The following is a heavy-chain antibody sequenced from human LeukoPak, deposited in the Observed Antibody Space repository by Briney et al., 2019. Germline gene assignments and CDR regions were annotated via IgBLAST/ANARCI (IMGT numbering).Heavy chain of an antibody. CDR2: ITSSSTNI. CDR1: GVSFKDHW. CDR3: ATSGNYYLKY. Sequence: GGSLRLSCAASGVSFKDHWMSWVRQAPGKGLEWVSHITSSSTNIYYADSVKGRFTISRDNAKNALSLQMNSLRDEDTAVYYCATSGNYYLKYWGQGTLVTVSS. J-gene: IGHJ4*02. V-gene: IGHV3-48*02. D-gene: IGHD1-26*01.